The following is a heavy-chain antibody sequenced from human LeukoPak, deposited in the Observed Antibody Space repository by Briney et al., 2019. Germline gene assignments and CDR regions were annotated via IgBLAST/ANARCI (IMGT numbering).Heavy chain of an antibody. CDR2: INPNSGGT. D-gene: IGHD3-22*01. Sequence: ASVKVSCKASGYTFTGYYMHWVRQAPGHRLECMGWINPNSGGTNYAQKFQGRVTMTRDTSISTAYMELSRLRSDDTAVYYCARGDYDSSGYAFDIWGQGTMVTVSS. J-gene: IGHJ3*02. V-gene: IGHV1-2*02. CDR1: GYTFTGYY. CDR3: ARGDYDSSGYAFDI.